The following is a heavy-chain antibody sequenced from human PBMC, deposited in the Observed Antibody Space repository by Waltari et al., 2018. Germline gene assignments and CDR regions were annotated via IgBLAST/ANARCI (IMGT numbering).Heavy chain of an antibody. CDR2: IIPLFGKT. Sequence: QVQLLQSGAEVKKPGSSVKVSCKASGGSCRNYALRWVRQAPGQGLEWMGGIIPLFGKTNYAQKFQGRLTITADESTTIAYMDLSSLRFEDTAVYYCARGSYSSSWFNLKAFHIWGQGTMVTVSS. CDR3: ARGSYSSSWFNLKAFHI. J-gene: IGHJ3*02. D-gene: IGHD6-13*01. CDR1: GGSCRNYA. V-gene: IGHV1-69*01.